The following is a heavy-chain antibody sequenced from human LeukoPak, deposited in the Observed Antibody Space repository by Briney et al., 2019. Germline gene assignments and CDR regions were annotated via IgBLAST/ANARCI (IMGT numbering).Heavy chain of an antibody. J-gene: IGHJ4*02. CDR2: IYYSGST. D-gene: IGHD2-8*02. V-gene: IGHV4-39*01. Sequence: SETLSLTCTVSGGSISSSSYYWGWIRQPPGKGLEWIGSIYYSGSTYYNPSLKSRVTISVDTSKNQFSLKLSSVTAADTAVYYCARAPSAYWAYFDYWGQGTLVTVSS. CDR3: ARAPSAYWAYFDY. CDR1: GGSISSSSYY.